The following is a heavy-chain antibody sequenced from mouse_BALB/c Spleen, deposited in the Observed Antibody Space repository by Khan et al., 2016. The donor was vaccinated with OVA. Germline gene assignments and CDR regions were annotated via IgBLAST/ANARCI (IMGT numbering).Heavy chain of an antibody. Sequence: EVQLQESGPGLVKPSQSLSLTCTVTGYSITSDYAWNWIRQFPGNKLEWMGYISYSGSTSYTPYLKSRISITRDTSKNQFFLQLNSVTTEDTATYYYTRGRAYWGQGTLVTVSA. V-gene: IGHV3-2*02. CDR2: ISYSGST. CDR1: GYSITSDYA. J-gene: IGHJ3*01. D-gene: IGHD3-3*01. CDR3: TRGRAY.